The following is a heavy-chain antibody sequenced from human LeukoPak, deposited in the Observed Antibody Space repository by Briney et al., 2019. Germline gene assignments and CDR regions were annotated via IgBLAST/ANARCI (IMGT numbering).Heavy chain of an antibody. Sequence: GGSLRLSCAASGFTFSSYAMHWVRQAPGKGLEWVAVISYDGSNKYYADSVKGRFTISRDNSKNTLYLQMNSLRAEDTAVYYRARGHIAARYYFDYWGQGTLVTVSS. V-gene: IGHV3-30-3*01. CDR2: ISYDGSNK. J-gene: IGHJ4*02. CDR1: GFTFSSYA. CDR3: ARGHIAARYYFDY. D-gene: IGHD6-13*01.